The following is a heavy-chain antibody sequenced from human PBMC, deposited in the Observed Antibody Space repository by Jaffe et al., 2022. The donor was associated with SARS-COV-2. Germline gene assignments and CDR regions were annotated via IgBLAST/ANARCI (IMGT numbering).Heavy chain of an antibody. CDR1: GFTFSNAW. Sequence: EVQLVESGGGLVKPGGSLRLSCAASGFTFSNAWMSWVRQAPGKGLEWVGRIKSKTDGGTTDYAAPVKGRFTISRDDSKNTLYLQMNSLKTEDTAVYYCTTDPDAYCGGDCYSGIDYWGQGTLVTVSS. D-gene: IGHD2-21*02. CDR2: IKSKTDGGTT. CDR3: TTDPDAYCGGDCYSGIDY. J-gene: IGHJ4*02. V-gene: IGHV3-15*01.